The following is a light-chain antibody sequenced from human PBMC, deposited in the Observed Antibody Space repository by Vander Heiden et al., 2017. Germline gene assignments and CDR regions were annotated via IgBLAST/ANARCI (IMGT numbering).Light chain of an antibody. V-gene: IGLV1-40*01. CDR1: SSNIGAGYD. CDR2: GNT. CDR3: QSFDSSLSGVL. Sequence: QSVLTQPPSVSGAPGQKVTIPCTGSSSNIGAGYDVHWYQQLPGTAPKLLIFGNTNRPSGVPDRFSGSKSGTSASLAITGLRAEDEADYYCQSFDSSLSGVLFGGKTKLTVL. J-gene: IGLJ2*01.